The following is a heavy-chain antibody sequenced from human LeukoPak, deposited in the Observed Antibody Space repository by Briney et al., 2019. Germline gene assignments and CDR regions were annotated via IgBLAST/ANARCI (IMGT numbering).Heavy chain of an antibody. D-gene: IGHD2-15*01. CDR3: AKARGVCSAGSCYGRSGSQYFQH. CDR1: GFTFSSYA. V-gene: IGHV3-23*01. Sequence: GGSLTLSCAASGFTFSSYAMSWVRQAPGKGLEWVSAISGSGASTYYADSVKGRFTISRDNSKNTLYLQMNSLRAEDTAVYYCAKARGVCSAGSCYGRSGSQYFQHWGQGTLVTVSS. CDR2: ISGSGAST. J-gene: IGHJ1*01.